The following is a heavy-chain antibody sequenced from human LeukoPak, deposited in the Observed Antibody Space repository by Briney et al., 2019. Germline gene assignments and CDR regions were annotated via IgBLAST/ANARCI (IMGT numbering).Heavy chain of an antibody. V-gene: IGHV3-30*02. CDR1: GFTFSSYG. CDR3: AKAIAARLPAFDY. D-gene: IGHD6-6*01. CDR2: IRYDGSNR. J-gene: IGHJ4*02. Sequence: GGSLRLSCAASGFTFSSYGMHWVRQAPGKGLEWVAFIRYDGSNRYYADSVKGRFTISRDNSKNTLYLQMNSLRAEDTAVYYCAKAIAARLPAFDYWGQGTLVTVSS.